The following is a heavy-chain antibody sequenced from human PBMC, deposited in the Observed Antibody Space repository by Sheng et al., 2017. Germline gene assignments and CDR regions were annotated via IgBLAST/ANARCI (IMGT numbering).Heavy chain of an antibody. CDR3: ARRGGRRSNWFDP. J-gene: IGHJ5*02. D-gene: IGHD2-15*01. CDR1: GGSFSGYY. Sequence: QVQLQQWGAGLLKPSETLSLTCAVYGGSFSGYYWSWIRQPPGKGLEWIGEINHSGSTNYNPSLKSRVTISVDTSKNQFSLKLSSVTAADTAVYYCARRGGRRSNWFDPGAREPWSPSPQ. CDR2: INHSGST. V-gene: IGHV4-34*01.